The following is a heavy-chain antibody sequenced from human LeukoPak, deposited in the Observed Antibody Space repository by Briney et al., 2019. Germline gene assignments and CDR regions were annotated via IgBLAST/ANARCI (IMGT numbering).Heavy chain of an antibody. Sequence: SETLSLTCTVSGGSISSYYWSWIRQPPGKGLEWIGYIYYSGSTNYNPSLKSRVTISVDTSKNQFSLKLRSVTAADTAVYYCARGGYYLRYWGQGTLVTVSS. V-gene: IGHV4-59*01. D-gene: IGHD3-22*01. CDR2: IYYSGST. J-gene: IGHJ4*02. CDR3: ARGGYYLRY. CDR1: GGSISSYY.